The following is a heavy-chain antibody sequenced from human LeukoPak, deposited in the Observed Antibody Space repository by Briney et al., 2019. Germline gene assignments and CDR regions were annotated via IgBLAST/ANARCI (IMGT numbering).Heavy chain of an antibody. V-gene: IGHV1-2*02. CDR1: GYTFTGYY. J-gene: IGHJ5*02. CDR3: ARIVIVGATNWFDP. D-gene: IGHD1-26*01. Sequence: ASVKVSCKASGYTFTGYYMHWVRQAPGQGLEWMGWINPNSGGTNYAQKFQGSVTMTRDTSISTAYMELSRLRSDDTAVYYCARIVIVGATNWFDPWGQGTLVTVSS. CDR2: INPNSGGT.